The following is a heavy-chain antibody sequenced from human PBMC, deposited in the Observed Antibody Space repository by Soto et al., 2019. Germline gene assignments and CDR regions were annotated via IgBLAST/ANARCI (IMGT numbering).Heavy chain of an antibody. Sequence: QITLKESGPTLVKPTQTLTLTCTFSGFSLSSTRMAVGWIRQPPGKALEWLALIYWDDDKRYSPFLKSRLTTTKDTPKNQVVLTMSNMALVNTARYYWPPILVAVLGYYFDYWGQGTLVTVSS. CDR3: PPILVAVLGYYFDY. D-gene: IGHD5-12*01. CDR2: IYWDDDK. J-gene: IGHJ4*02. V-gene: IGHV2-5*02. CDR1: GFSLSSTRMA.